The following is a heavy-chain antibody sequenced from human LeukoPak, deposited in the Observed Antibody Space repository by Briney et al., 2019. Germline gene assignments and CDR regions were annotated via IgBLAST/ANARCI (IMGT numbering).Heavy chain of an antibody. Sequence: PSQTLSLTCTVSGGSISSCGYYWSWIRQHPGKGLEWIGYIYYSGSTYYNPSLKSRVTISVDTSKNQFSLKLSSVTAADTAVYYCARGYDFWSGYYKGGNWFDPWGQGTLVTVSS. J-gene: IGHJ5*02. CDR1: GGSISSCGYY. V-gene: IGHV4-31*03. D-gene: IGHD3-3*01. CDR3: ARGYDFWSGYYKGGNWFDP. CDR2: IYYSGST.